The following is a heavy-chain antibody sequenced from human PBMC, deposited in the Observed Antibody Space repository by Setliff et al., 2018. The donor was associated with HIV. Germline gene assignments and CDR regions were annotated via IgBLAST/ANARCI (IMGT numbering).Heavy chain of an antibody. CDR2: INHSGST. V-gene: IGHV4-34*01. CDR1: GGSFSGYY. CDR3: ARGLSFYDPGGFDY. J-gene: IGHJ4*02. Sequence: PSETLSLTCAVYGGSFSGYYWSWIRQPPGKGLEWIGEINHSGSTHYNPSLKSRFSMSVDKSKNQFSLRRSSVTAADTAVYYCARGLSFYDPGGFDYWGQGTLVTVSS. D-gene: IGHD3-22*01.